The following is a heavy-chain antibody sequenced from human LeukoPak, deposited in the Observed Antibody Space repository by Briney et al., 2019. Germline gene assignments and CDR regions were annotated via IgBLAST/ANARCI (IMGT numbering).Heavy chain of an antibody. CDR3: TTASYYDFWSGYYNEDYFDY. J-gene: IGHJ4*02. CDR1: GFTFSNAW. Sequence: GGSLRLSCAASGFTFSNAWMSWVRQAPGKGLEWVGRIKSKTDGGTTDYAAHVKGRFTISRDDSKNTLYLQMNSLKTEDTAVYYCTTASYYDFWSGYYNEDYFDYWGQGTLVTVSS. D-gene: IGHD3-3*01. CDR2: IKSKTDGGTT. V-gene: IGHV3-15*01.